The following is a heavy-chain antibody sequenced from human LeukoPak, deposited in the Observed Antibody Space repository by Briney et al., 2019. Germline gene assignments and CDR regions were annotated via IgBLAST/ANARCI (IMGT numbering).Heavy chain of an antibody. CDR1: GFTFSDYY. J-gene: IGHJ4*02. CDR3: ASRYCSSTSCTLDY. CDR2: ISSSGSTI. V-gene: IGHV3-11*04. Sequence: PGGSLRLSCAASGFTFSDYYMSWIRQAPGKGLEWVSYISSSGSTIYYADSVKGRFTISRDNAKNSLYLQMNSLRAEDTAVYYCASRYCSSTSCTLDYWGQGTLVTVSS. D-gene: IGHD2-2*01.